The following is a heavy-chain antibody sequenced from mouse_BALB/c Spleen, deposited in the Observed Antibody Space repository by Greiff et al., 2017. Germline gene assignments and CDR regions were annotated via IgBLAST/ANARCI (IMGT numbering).Heavy chain of an antibody. D-gene: IGHD2-3*01. V-gene: IGHV3-2*02. CDR3: ARSGDGYGYFDV. Sequence: EVQLKQSGPGLVKPSQSLSLTCTVTGYSITSDYAWNWIRQFPGNKLEWMGYISYSGSTSYNPSLKSRISITRDTSKNQFFLQLNSVTTEDTATYYCARSGDGYGYFDVWGAGTTVTVSS. CDR2: ISYSGST. CDR1: GYSITSDYA. J-gene: IGHJ1*01.